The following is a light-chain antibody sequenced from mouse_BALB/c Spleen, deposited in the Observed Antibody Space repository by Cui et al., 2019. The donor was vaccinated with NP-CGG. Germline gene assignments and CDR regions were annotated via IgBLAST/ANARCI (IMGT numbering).Light chain of an antibody. V-gene: IGLV1*01. Sequence: QAVVTQENEPTTSPGETVTLTCRSSTGAVTTSNYANWVQEKPDHLFTGLIGGTNNRIPGVPARFSGSLIGDKAALTITGAQTEDEAIYFCALWYSNHWVFGGGTKLTVL. CDR1: TGAVTTSNY. J-gene: IGLJ1*01. CDR2: GTN. CDR3: ALWYSNHWV.